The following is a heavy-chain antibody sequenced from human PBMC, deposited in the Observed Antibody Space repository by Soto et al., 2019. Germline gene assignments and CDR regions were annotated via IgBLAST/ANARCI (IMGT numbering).Heavy chain of an antibody. J-gene: IGHJ4*02. D-gene: IGHD3-16*02. V-gene: IGHV3-23*01. CDR3: AKDLDYIWGSYRPGGIDY. Sequence: GSLRLSCAASGFTFSSYAMSWVRQAPGKGLEWVSAISGSGGSTYYADSVKGRFTISRDNSKNTLYLQMNSLRAEDTAVYYRAKDLDYIWGSYRPGGIDYWGQGTLVTVSS. CDR2: ISGSGGST. CDR1: GFTFSSYA.